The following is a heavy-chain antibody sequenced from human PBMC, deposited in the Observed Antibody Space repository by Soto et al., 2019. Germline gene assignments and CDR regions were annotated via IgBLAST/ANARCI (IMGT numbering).Heavy chain of an antibody. J-gene: IGHJ4*02. CDR1: GFSLSTSGMC. Sequence: SGPTLVNPTQTLTLTCTFSGFSLSTSGMCVSWIRQPPGKALEWLALIDWDDDKYYSTSLKTRLTISKDTSKNQVVLTMTNMDPVDTATYYSARILCGSQYPRGVDYWGQGTLVTVSS. CDR2: IDWDDDK. V-gene: IGHV2-70*01. CDR3: ARILCGSQYPRGVDY. D-gene: IGHD2-21*01.